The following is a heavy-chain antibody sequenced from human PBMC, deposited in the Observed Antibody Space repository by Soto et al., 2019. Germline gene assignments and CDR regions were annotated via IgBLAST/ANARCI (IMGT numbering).Heavy chain of an antibody. CDR2: IYDSGSS. D-gene: IGHD5-12*01. CDR3: AREKGYISGPKNFDY. Sequence: SATLSLTCTVSGASISSGDYFWSWIRQSPGKGLEWIGYIYDSGSSYYSPSLKSRVTMSVDTSKNQFSLKLRSVTAADTAVYYCAREKGYISGPKNFDYWGQGTLVTVSS. V-gene: IGHV4-30-4*01. J-gene: IGHJ4*02. CDR1: GASISSGDYF.